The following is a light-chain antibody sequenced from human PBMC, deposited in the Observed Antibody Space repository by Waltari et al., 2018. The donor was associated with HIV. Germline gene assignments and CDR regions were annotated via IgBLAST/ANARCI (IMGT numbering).Light chain of an antibody. CDR3: QQYDSSEGFT. CDR2: GPS. Sequence: EIVLTQSPGTLSLSPGDRDTLSCRASQSVGGNSLAWYQKKRGQAPRLLIYGPSSRAASIPDRFSGSGSETDFTLTISRLEQEDCAVDYCQQYDSSEGFTFGPGTRVDI. V-gene: IGKV3-20*01. J-gene: IGKJ3*01. CDR1: QSVGGNS.